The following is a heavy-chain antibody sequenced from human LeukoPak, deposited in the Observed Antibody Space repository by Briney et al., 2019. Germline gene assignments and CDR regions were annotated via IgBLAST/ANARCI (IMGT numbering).Heavy chain of an antibody. J-gene: IGHJ6*02. CDR2: IYYSGST. CDR1: GGSISSSSYY. Sequence: PSETLSLTCTVSGGSISSSSYYWGWIRQPPGKGLEWVGSIYYSGSTYYNPSLKSRVTISVDTSKNQFSLKLSSVTAADTAVYYCARSITMVRGVIVPYYYYGMDVWGQGTTVTVSS. CDR3: ARSITMVRGVIVPYYYYGMDV. V-gene: IGHV4-39*01. D-gene: IGHD3-10*01.